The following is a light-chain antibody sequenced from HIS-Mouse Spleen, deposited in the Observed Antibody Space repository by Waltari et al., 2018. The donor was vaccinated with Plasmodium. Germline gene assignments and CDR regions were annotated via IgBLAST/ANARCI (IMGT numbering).Light chain of an antibody. CDR1: QSVSRN. J-gene: IGKJ3*01. CDR2: GAS. Sequence: EIVMTQSPATLSVSPGERATLSGRASQSVSRNLAWYHQKPGQAPRLLIYGASTRATGIPARFSGSGSGTEFTLTISSLQSEDFAVYYCQQYNNWSFTFGPGTKVDIK. V-gene: IGKV3-15*01. CDR3: QQYNNWSFT.